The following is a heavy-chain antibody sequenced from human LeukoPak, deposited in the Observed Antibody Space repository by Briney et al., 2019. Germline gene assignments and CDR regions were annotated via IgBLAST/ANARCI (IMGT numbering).Heavy chain of an antibody. V-gene: IGHV1-69*01. Sequence: GASVKVSCKASGGTFSSYAISWVRQAPGQGLEWMGGIIPIFGTANYAQKFQGRDTITADESTSTAYMELSSLRSEDTAVYYCARHAPPDNYFDYWGQGTLFTVSS. J-gene: IGHJ4*02. CDR1: GGTFSSYA. CDR3: ARHAPPDNYFDY. CDR2: IIPIFGTA. D-gene: IGHD3-9*01.